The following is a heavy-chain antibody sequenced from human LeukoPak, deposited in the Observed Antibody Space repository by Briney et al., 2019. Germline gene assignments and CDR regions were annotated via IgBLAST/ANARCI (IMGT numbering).Heavy chain of an antibody. CDR3: AKHGYYYDSSGYYYDPYFDY. CDR2: ISWNSGSI. J-gene: IGHJ4*02. V-gene: IGHV3-9*01. Sequence: GRSLRLSCAASGFTFDDYAMHWVRQAPGKGLEWVPGISWNSGSIGYADSVKGRFTISRDNAKNSLYLQMNSLRAEDTALYYCAKHGYYYDSSGYYYDPYFDYWGQGTLVTVSS. CDR1: GFTFDDYA. D-gene: IGHD3-22*01.